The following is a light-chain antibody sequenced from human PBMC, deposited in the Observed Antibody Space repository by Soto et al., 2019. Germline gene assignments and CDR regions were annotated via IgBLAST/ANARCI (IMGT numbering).Light chain of an antibody. V-gene: IGLV3-21*04. Sequence: SSELTQAPSESVAPGKTARITCGGNNIGSKSVHWYQQKPGQAPVLVIYYDSDRPSGIPERFSGSNSGNTATLTISRVEAGDEADYYCQVWDSSSDHVVFGGGTKLTVL. CDR2: YDS. J-gene: IGLJ2*01. CDR3: QVWDSSSDHVV. CDR1: NIGSKS.